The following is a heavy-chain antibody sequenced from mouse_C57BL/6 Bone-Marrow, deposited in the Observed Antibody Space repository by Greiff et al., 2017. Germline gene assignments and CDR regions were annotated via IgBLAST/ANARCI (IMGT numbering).Heavy chain of an antibody. Sequence: QVHVKQSGAELVRPGASVTLSCKASGYTFTDYEMHWVKQTPVQGLEWIGAIDPETGGTAYNQKFKGKAILTADKSSSTAYMELRSLTSEDSAFYYCTRDLLWSPFDFSGPGPTLTVSS. J-gene: IGHJ2*01. CDR3: TRDLLWSPFDF. V-gene: IGHV1-15*01. CDR1: GYTFTDYE. CDR2: IDPETGGT. D-gene: IGHD2-1*01.